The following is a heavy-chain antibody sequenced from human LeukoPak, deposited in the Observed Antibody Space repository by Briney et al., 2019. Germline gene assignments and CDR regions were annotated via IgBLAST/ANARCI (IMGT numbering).Heavy chain of an antibody. CDR3: ATGFGYSSGWGGNWFDP. Sequence: ASVKVSYKVSGYTLTELSMHWVRQAPGKGREWMGGFDPEDGETIYAQKFQGRVTMTEDTSTDTAYMELSSLRSEDTAVYYCATGFGYSSGWGGNWFDPWGQGTLVTVSS. V-gene: IGHV1-24*01. D-gene: IGHD6-19*01. CDR1: GYTLTELS. CDR2: FDPEDGET. J-gene: IGHJ5*02.